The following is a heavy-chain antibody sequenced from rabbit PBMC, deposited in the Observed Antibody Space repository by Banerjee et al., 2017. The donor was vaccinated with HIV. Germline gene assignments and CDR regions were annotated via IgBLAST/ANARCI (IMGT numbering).Heavy chain of an antibody. CDR2: IYAGSFGST. J-gene: IGHJ4*01. CDR1: GFSFSNNYW. CDR3: ARGGTGSDWDL. V-gene: IGHV1S43*01. Sequence: QSLEESGGDLVQPGESLTLSCKASGFSFSNNYWLCWVRQAPGKGLEWIGCIYAGSFGSTYYASWVNGRFTISRSTSLNTVDLKMTSLTAADTATYFCARGGTGSDWDLWGPGTLVTVS. D-gene: IGHD7-1*01.